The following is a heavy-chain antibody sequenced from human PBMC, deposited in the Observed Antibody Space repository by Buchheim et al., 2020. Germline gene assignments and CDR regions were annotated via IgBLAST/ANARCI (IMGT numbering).Heavy chain of an antibody. CDR1: GGSFSGYY. CDR3: ARIQLWLKNWFDP. V-gene: IGHV4-34*01. J-gene: IGHJ5*02. Sequence: QVQLQQWGAGLLKPSETLSLTCAVYGGSFSGYYWSWIRQPPGKGLEWIGEINHSGSTNSNPSLKSRVTISVDTSKNQFSLKLSSVTAADTAVYYCARIQLWLKNWFDPWGQGTL. D-gene: IGHD5-18*01. CDR2: INHSGST.